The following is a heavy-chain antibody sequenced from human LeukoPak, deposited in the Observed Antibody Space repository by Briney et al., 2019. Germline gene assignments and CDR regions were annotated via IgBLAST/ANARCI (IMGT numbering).Heavy chain of an antibody. Sequence: SETLSLTCTVSGGSINNYYWSWIRQPPGKGLEWIGHISYSGNTNYNSSLRSRVTISVDTSNNQFSLRLSSVTVADTAVYYCARDSYTGSHFEDTFDIWGQGTMVTVSS. V-gene: IGHV4-59*01. D-gene: IGHD1-26*01. CDR1: GGSINNYY. CDR2: ISYSGNT. J-gene: IGHJ3*02. CDR3: ARDSYTGSHFEDTFDI.